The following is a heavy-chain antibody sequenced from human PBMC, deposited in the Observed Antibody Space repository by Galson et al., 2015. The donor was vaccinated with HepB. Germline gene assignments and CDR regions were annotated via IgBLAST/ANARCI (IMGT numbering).Heavy chain of an antibody. CDR3: AKKSTDSRFFDY. D-gene: IGHD2-15*01. CDR2: IYYSGST. Sequence: SETLSLTCAVSGYSISSSNWWGWIRQPPGKGLEWIGYIYYSGSTYYNPSLKSRVTMSVDTSKNQFSLNLSSVTAVDTAVYYCAKKSTDSRFFDYWGQGTLVTVSS. V-gene: IGHV4-28*01. CDR1: GYSISSSNW. J-gene: IGHJ4*02.